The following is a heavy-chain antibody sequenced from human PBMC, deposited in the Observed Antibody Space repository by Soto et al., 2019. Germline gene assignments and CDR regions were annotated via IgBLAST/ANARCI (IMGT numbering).Heavy chain of an antibody. Sequence: QVQLVQSGAEVKKPGSSVKVSCKASGGTFSSYAISWVRQAPGQGLEWMGGIIPIFGTANYAQKFQGRVTITADDSTSTAYMELSRLRSEDTAVYYCARDRAMVRGVRPYYYYGMDVWGQGTTVTVSS. V-gene: IGHV1-69*12. CDR1: GGTFSSYA. CDR2: IIPIFGTA. CDR3: ARDRAMVRGVRPYYYYGMDV. D-gene: IGHD3-10*01. J-gene: IGHJ6*02.